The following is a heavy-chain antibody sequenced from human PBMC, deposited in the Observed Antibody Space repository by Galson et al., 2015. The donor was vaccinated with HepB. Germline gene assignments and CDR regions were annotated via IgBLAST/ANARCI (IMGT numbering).Heavy chain of an antibody. CDR2: VYHSGDA. CDR1: GGSISSDYW. D-gene: IGHD5-24*01. Sequence: SETLSLTCAVSGGSISSDYWWNWVRQPPGKGLEWIGEVYHSGDANYNPSFKSRVTMSVDTSKNQFSLKLSSVTAADTAIYYCAGDWIRDGASYYFDYWGQGTLVTVSS. V-gene: IGHV4-4*02. J-gene: IGHJ4*02. CDR3: AGDWIRDGASYYFDY.